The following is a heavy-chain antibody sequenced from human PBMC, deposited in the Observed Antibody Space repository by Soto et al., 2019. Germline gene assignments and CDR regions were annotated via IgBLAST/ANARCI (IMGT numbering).Heavy chain of an antibody. Sequence: PGGTLRLSCSASGFIFTNYAMSWVRQAPGKGLECVSAISLSGGTYYADSVKGVFTISRDTSRSTLYLQMSSLRADDTAIYYCARGGTSSPSSIFDYWGQGTLVIVSS. D-gene: IGHD6-6*01. J-gene: IGHJ4*02. CDR2: ISLSGGT. V-gene: IGHV3-23*01. CDR1: GFIFTNYA. CDR3: ARGGTSSPSSIFDY.